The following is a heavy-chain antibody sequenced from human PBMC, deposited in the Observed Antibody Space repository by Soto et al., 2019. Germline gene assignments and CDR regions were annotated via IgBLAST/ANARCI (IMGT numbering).Heavy chain of an antibody. D-gene: IGHD2-21*01. CDR2: TYHRSQWHN. Sequence: PSQTLSLTCGISGDSVSSNTATWNWIRQSPSRGLEWLGRTYHRSQWHNEYEESVKGRITISPDTSKNQFSLQLNSMSPEDTAVYYCARERGFLSEALDIWGRGTMVT. J-gene: IGHJ3*02. V-gene: IGHV6-1*01. CDR1: GDSVSSNTAT. CDR3: ARERGFLSEALDI.